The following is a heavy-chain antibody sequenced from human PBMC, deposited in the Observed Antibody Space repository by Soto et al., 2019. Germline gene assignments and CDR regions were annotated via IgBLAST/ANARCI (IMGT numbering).Heavy chain of an antibody. D-gene: IGHD6-6*01. V-gene: IGHV3-30*19. Sequence: GGSLRLSCAASGFTFSNYGMHWVRQAPGKGLEWVAVIWFDGSNKYYADSVKGRFTISRDNSKNTLYLQMNSLRAEDTAVYYCARGRAEYSSSSADYWGQGTLVTVSS. J-gene: IGHJ4*02. CDR3: ARGRAEYSSSSADY. CDR1: GFTFSNYG. CDR2: IWFDGSNK.